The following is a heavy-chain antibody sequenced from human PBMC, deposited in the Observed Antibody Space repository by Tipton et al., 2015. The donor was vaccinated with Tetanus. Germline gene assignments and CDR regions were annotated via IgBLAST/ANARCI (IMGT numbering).Heavy chain of an antibody. V-gene: IGHV3-23*01. Sequence: SLRLSCAASGFTFSSYAMSWVRQAPGKGLEWVSAISGSGGSTYYADSVKGRFTISRDNSKNTLYLQMNSLRAEDTAVYYCANAYYYGSGSYAYWGQGTLVTVSS. D-gene: IGHD3-10*01. CDR1: GFTFSSYA. CDR3: ANAYYYGSGSYAY. J-gene: IGHJ4*02. CDR2: ISGSGGST.